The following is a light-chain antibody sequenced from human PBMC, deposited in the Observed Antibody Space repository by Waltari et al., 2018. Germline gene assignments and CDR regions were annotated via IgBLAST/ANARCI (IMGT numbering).Light chain of an antibody. CDR3: CSYAGSSTVV. J-gene: IGLJ2*01. CDR2: EGS. V-gene: IGLV2-23*01. CDR1: SSDAGSYNL. Sequence: QSALTQPASVSGSPGPSLTISCTRTSSDAGSYNLVSWYQQHPGKAPKLMIYEGSKRPSGVSNRFSGSKSGNTASLTISGLQAEDEADYYCCSYAGSSTVVFGGGTKLTVL.